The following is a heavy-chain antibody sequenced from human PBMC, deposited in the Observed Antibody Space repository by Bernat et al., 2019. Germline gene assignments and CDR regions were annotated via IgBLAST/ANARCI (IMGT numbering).Heavy chain of an antibody. CDR1: GDSVSSNSGT. J-gene: IGHJ3*02. CDR2: TYYRSKWYN. Sequence: QVQLQQSGPGLVKPSQTLSLTCAISGDSVSSNSGTWSWIRQSPSRGLEWLGRTYYRSKWYNEYVVSVKSRITLNPDTSKNQFSLLLNSVTPEDTAVYYCARASYDSIKFAFDIWGQGTVVSVSS. V-gene: IGHV6-1*01. CDR3: ARASYDSIKFAFDI. D-gene: IGHD3-22*01.